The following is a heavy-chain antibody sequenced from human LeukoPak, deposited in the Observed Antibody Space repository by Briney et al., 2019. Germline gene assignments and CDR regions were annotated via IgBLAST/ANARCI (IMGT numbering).Heavy chain of an antibody. CDR2: INHSGST. Sequence: PSETLSLTCAVYGGSFSGYYWSWIRQPPGKGLEWIGEINHSGSTNYNPSLKSRVTISVDTSKNQFSLKLSSVTAADTAVYYCARAGGIVGASRRYYFDYWGQGTLVTVSS. CDR3: ARAGGIVGASRRYYFDY. J-gene: IGHJ4*02. D-gene: IGHD1-26*01. V-gene: IGHV4-34*01. CDR1: GGSFSGYY.